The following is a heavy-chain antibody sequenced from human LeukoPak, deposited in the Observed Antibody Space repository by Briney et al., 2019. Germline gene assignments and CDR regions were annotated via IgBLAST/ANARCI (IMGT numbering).Heavy chain of an antibody. J-gene: IGHJ2*01. Sequence: PGGSLTLSCQPSGYTFGDYPTTWFRQAPGKGLEWVGLLRGNVYNGTTEYAASVKRRFTLARDESKMIAYLQMSSLKIEDTAVYYCTRGERYLDIWGRGTRVTVSP. V-gene: IGHV3-49*03. CDR1: GYTFGDYP. CDR3: TRGERYLDI. CDR2: LRGNVYNGTT. D-gene: IGHD1-1*01.